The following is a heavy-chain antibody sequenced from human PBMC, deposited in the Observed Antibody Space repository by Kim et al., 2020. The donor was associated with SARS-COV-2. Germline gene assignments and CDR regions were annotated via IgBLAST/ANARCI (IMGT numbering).Heavy chain of an antibody. CDR2: ISSSSSYI. V-gene: IGHV3-21*01. J-gene: IGHJ6*02. CDR3: ARESATVTSNYYYYYGMDF. D-gene: IGHD4-17*01. CDR1: GFTFSSYS. Sequence: GGSLRLSCAASGFTFSSYSMNWVRQAPGKGLEWVSSISSSSSYIYYADSVKGRFTISRDNAKNSLYLQMNSLRAEDTAVYYCARESATVTSNYYYYYGMDFWGQGTTVTVSS.